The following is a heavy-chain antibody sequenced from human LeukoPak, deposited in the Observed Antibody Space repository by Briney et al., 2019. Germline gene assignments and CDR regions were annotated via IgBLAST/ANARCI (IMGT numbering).Heavy chain of an antibody. V-gene: IGHV1-18*01. J-gene: IGHJ4*02. D-gene: IGHD3-10*01. Sequence: ASVKVSCKASGYTFRDYPISWIRQAPGQGLEWMGWVAPYRGDTSYAQNLQGRVTMTTDTSTTTAYMELKSQRSDDTAVYYCARSSGLGPTTYWGQGTLVTVSS. CDR3: ARSSGLGPTTY. CDR1: GYTFRDYP. CDR2: VAPYRGDT.